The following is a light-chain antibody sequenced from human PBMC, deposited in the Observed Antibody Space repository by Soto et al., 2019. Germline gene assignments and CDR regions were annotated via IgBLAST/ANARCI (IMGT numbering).Light chain of an antibody. J-gene: IGKJ4*01. Sequence: DIVMTQSPLSLPVTPGEPASISCRSSRSLLHSNGYNYLDWYLQKPGQSPQLLIYLGSNRASGVPDRFSGSGSGTDFTLKISRVEAEDVGVYYCMQALQTPPTFGGGTQVEIK. V-gene: IGKV2-28*01. CDR3: MQALQTPPT. CDR1: RSLLHSNGYNY. CDR2: LGS.